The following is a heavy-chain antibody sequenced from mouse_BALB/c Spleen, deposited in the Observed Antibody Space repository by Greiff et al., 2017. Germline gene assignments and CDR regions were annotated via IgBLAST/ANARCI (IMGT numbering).Heavy chain of an antibody. D-gene: IGHD1-1*01. CDR2: INPSTGYT. CDR3: ARGYDGSFDY. J-gene: IGHJ2*01. CDR1: GYTFTSYW. V-gene: IGHV1-7*01. Sequence: QVQLQQSGAELAKPGASVKMSCKASGYTFTSYWMHWVKQRPGQGLEWIGYINPSTGYTEYNQKFKDKATLTADKSSSTAYMQLSSLTSEDSAVYYCARGYDGSFDYWGQGTTLTVSS.